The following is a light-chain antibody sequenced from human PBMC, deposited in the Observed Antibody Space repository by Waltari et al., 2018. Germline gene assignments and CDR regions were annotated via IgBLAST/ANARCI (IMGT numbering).Light chain of an antibody. J-gene: IGKJ2*01. V-gene: IGKV3D-15*01. CDR2: GFS. CDR3: QQSIQWPYT. CDR1: QSVNRN. Sequence: DIAMTQSPATLSLSPGERATLSCRASQSVNRNLAWYQQKPGQPPRLLIYGFSSRATGIPDRFTGSGSGMEFTLTISSLGPEDVGIYHCQQSIQWPYTFGQGTKVEIK.